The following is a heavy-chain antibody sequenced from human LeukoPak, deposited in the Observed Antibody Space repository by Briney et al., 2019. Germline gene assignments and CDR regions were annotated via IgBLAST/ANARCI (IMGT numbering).Heavy chain of an antibody. CDR3: ARVRDSWAF. V-gene: IGHV3-11*04. CDR1: GSSFSDYY. CDR2: ISRDGATI. J-gene: IGHJ4*02. Sequence: GGSLRLSCAASGSSFSDYYMSWIRQAPGKGLEWLSYISRDGATIYYADSVKGRFTISRDNAKNSLYLQMNSLRAEDTAVYYCARVRDSWAFRGQGTLVTVSS. D-gene: IGHD3-22*01.